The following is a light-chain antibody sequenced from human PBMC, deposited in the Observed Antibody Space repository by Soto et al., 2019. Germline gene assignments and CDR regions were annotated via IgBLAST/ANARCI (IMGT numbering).Light chain of an antibody. V-gene: IGKV1-5*03. J-gene: IGKJ1*01. CDR2: KAS. CDR3: QQYDTFWT. CDR1: QSIGSW. Sequence: DIQMTQSPSTLSASVGDIVTITCRASQSIGSWLAWYQQKPGKAPKLLIYKASSLESGVPSRFSGSGSGTEFTLTISSLQPDDSATYYCQQYDTFWTFGQGTKVDIK.